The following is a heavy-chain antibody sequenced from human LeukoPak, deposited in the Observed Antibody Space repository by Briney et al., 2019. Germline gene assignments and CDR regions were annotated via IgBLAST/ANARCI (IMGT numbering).Heavy chain of an antibody. Sequence: GGSLRLSCAASGFTFDDYAMHWVRQAPGKGLEWVSGISWNGGSIGYADSVKGRFTISGDNAKNSLYLQMNSLRAEDMALYYCAKDGNLHYIVGATSVTWYFDLWGRGTLVTVSS. CDR2: ISWNGGSI. D-gene: IGHD1-26*01. CDR3: AKDGNLHYIVGATSVTWYFDL. J-gene: IGHJ2*01. V-gene: IGHV3-9*03. CDR1: GFTFDDYA.